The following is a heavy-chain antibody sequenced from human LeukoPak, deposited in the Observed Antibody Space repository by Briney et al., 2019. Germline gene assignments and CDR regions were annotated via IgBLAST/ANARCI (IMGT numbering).Heavy chain of an antibody. V-gene: IGHV3-30*18. Sequence: PGGSLRLSCADSGFTFSDYGISDYGMHWVRQAPGKGLEWVATISYDGDSKYYADSVKGRFTISRDNSKNTLYLQMNSLRSEDTAVYYCAKERGTTPGWFGELDYWGQGTLVTVSS. CDR3: AKERGTTPGWFGELDY. CDR1: GFTFSDY. J-gene: IGHJ4*02. D-gene: IGHD3-10*01. CDR2: ISYDGDSK.